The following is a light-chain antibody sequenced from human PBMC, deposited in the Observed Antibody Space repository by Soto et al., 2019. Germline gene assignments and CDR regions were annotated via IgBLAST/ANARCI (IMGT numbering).Light chain of an antibody. CDR3: NSYTSSSTRV. CDR1: SSDVGGYNY. V-gene: IGLV2-14*01. CDR2: EVN. J-gene: IGLJ2*01. Sequence: QSALTQPASVSGSPGQSITISCTGTSSDVGGYNYVSWYQQHPGKAPKLLIYEVNNRPAGVSNRLSGSKSGNTASLTISGLQAEDEADYYCNSYTSSSTRVFGGGTKVNVL.